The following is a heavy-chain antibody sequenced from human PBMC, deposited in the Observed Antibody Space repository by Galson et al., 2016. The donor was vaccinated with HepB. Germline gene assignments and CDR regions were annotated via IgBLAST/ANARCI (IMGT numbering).Heavy chain of an antibody. CDR1: GGSMSTSDYY. J-gene: IGHJ4*02. V-gene: IGHV4-39*01. D-gene: IGHD2/OR15-2a*01. CDR3: ARQKPEIVIVPDGYFDY. CDR2: IYFSEKA. Sequence: SETLSLTCTVSGGSMSTSDYYWGWVRQPPGKGLEWIGSIYFSEKAYYNPSLKGRVTISLDTSKKQFSLKLTSLTAADTAVYYCARQKPEIVIVPDGYFDYWGQGTLAIVSS.